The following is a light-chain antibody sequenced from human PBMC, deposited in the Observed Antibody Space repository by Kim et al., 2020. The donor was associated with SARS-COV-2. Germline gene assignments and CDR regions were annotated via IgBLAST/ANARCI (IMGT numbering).Light chain of an antibody. V-gene: IGKV1-17*01. CDR2: AAS. J-gene: IGKJ2*01. CDR3: LQRDSYPPT. Sequence: SASGGDRVNCACRASQGIGNDLGWYQQKPGNAPKRLIYAASSLQSGVPSRFSGSGSGTEFTLTISSLQPEDFATYYCLQRDSYPPTFGQGTKLEI. CDR1: QGIGND.